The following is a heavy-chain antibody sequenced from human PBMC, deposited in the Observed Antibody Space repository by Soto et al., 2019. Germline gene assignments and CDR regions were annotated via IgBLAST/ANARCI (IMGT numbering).Heavy chain of an antibody. D-gene: IGHD2-21*01. CDR3: ARPKYGETYFDS. J-gene: IGHJ4*02. Sequence: ASVKVSCKASGNSFTTYYIHWLRQAPGQSLEWMGWINPYSGGTHFARKFQDRVTIARDTSVSTAYMELSSLKSDDTAVYYCARPKYGETYFDSWGQGTVVTVSS. CDR2: INPYSGGT. V-gene: IGHV1-2*02. CDR1: GNSFTTYY.